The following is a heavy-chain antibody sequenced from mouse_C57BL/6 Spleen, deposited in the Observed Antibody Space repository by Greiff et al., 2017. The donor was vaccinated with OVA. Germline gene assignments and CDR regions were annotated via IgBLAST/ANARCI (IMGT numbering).Heavy chain of an antibody. CDR3: VRDKGGYYGNYGAMDY. Sequence: EVKVVESGGGLVQPKGSLKLSCAASGFTFNTYAMHWVRQAPGKGLEWVARIRSKSSNYATYYADSVKDRFTISRDDSQSMLYLQMNNLKTEDTAMYYCVRDKGGYYGNYGAMDYWGQGTSVTVSS. V-gene: IGHV10-3*01. D-gene: IGHD2-1*01. J-gene: IGHJ4*01. CDR1: GFTFNTYA. CDR2: IRSKSSNYAT.